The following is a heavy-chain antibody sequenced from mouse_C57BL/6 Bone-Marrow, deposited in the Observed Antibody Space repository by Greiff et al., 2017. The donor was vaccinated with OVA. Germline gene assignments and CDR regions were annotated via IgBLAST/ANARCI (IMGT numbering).Heavy chain of an antibody. V-gene: IGHV5-6*01. CDR2: ISSGGSYT. CDR1: GFTFSSYG. J-gene: IGHJ3*01. CDR3: ARHERSGYPFAY. Sequence: EVQLKESGGDLVKPGGSLKLSCAASGFTFSSYGMSWVRQTPDKRLEWVATISSGGSYTYYPDSVKGRFTISRDNAKNTLYLQMSSLKSEDTAMYYCARHERSGYPFAYWGQGTLVTVSA. D-gene: IGHD2-2*01.